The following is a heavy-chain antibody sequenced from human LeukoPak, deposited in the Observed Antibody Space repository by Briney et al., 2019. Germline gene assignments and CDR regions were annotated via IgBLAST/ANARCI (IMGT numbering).Heavy chain of an antibody. D-gene: IGHD3-10*01. CDR2: INPNSGGT. J-gene: IGHJ5*02. Sequence: ASVKVSCKASGYTFTSYDINWVRQAPGQGLEWMGWINPNSGGTNYAQKFQGRVTMTRDTSISTAYMELSRLRSDDTAVYYCARVMVRGVTSFDPWGQGTLVTVSS. CDR1: GYTFTSYD. V-gene: IGHV1-2*02. CDR3: ARVMVRGVTSFDP.